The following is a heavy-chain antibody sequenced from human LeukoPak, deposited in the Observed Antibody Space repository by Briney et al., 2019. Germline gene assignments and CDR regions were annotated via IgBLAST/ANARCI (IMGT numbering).Heavy chain of an antibody. V-gene: IGHV3-9*01. CDR2: FRWNSGRT. Sequence: GGSLRLSCAASGFTFDDYAMHWVRQAPGKGLEWVSGFRWNSGRTGYADSVKGRFTIYRDNAKDSLYLQMNSLRDEDTALYYCAKAVAGREYFDYWGQGTLVTVSS. D-gene: IGHD6-19*01. CDR3: AKAVAGREYFDY. J-gene: IGHJ4*02. CDR1: GFTFDDYA.